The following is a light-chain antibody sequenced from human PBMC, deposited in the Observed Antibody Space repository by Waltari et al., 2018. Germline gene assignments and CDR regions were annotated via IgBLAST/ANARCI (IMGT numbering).Light chain of an antibody. CDR1: RTIGSD. J-gene: IGKJ2*01. Sequence: EVVMTQSPAILSVSPGETASLSCRASRTIGSDLAWYQQKPGQSPRLLIYGVSSRATGFPARFSASGSGTEFTLTITGLQSEDVAVYHCQQYGDWLPTFGQGTQLEIK. CDR2: GVS. CDR3: QQYGDWLPT. V-gene: IGKV3-15*01.